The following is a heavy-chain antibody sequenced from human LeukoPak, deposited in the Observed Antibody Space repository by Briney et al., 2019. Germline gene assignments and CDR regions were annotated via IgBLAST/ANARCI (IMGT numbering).Heavy chain of an antibody. V-gene: IGHV1-2*02. Sequence: GASVKVSCKASGYIFTGYYIHWVRQAPGQGLEWMGWVNPTSGGTNYAQKFQGRVTMTRDTSISTAYMELSRLRSDDTAVYYCARVVVRDANNYKDYWGQGTLVTVSS. CDR3: ARVVVRDANNYKDY. CDR2: VNPTSGGT. D-gene: IGHD5-24*01. CDR1: GYIFTGYY. J-gene: IGHJ4*02.